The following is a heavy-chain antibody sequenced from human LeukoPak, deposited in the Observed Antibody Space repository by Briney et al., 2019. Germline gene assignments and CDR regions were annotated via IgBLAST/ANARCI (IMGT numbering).Heavy chain of an antibody. CDR2: INPNSGDA. J-gene: IGHJ4*02. CDR1: GYTFTGYY. V-gene: IGHV1-2*02. CDR3: SRDDY. Sequence: ASVKVSCKASGYTFTGYYLHWVRQAPGQGLEWMGWINPNSGDAIYAQKFQGRVTMTRDTSITTAYMELSRLTSDDTAVYYCSRDDYWGQGTLVTASS.